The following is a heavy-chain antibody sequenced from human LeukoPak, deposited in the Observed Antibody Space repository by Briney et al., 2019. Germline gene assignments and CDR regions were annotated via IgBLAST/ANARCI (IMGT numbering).Heavy chain of an antibody. D-gene: IGHD3-22*01. CDR1: GFAFGSYW. Sequence: PGGSLRLSCAASGFAFGSYWMSWVRQAPGKGLEWVANIKRDGSDTYYVDSVKGRFTISRDNDKNSLYLQLNSLRVEDTAVYYCARDANYYDSRGENYFNYWGQGTLVTVSS. CDR2: IKRDGSDT. CDR3: ARDANYYDSRGENYFNY. J-gene: IGHJ4*02. V-gene: IGHV3-7*01.